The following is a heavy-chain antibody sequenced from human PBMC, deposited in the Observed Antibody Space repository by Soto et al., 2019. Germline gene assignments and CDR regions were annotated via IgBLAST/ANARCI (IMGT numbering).Heavy chain of an antibody. Sequence: GGSLRLSCAASGFTFGASALQWVRQASGKGLEWLGRIGSRGETYATTYAASVKGRFTVSRDDSKKTAYLQKNSLESEDTAVYYCTRHKDDYWGQGTLVTVSS. CDR2: IGSRGETYAT. CDR1: GFTFGASA. J-gene: IGHJ4*02. CDR3: TRHKDDY. V-gene: IGHV3-73*01.